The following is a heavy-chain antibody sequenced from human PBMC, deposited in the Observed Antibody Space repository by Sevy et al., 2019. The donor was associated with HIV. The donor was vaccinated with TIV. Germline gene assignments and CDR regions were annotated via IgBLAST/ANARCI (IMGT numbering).Heavy chain of an antibody. D-gene: IGHD1-26*01. CDR1: GFMFGDYA. CDR3: TRWSGAQSIFDY. J-gene: IGHJ4*02. V-gene: IGHV3-49*04. Sequence: GGSLRLSCTASGFMFGDYAMSWVRQAPGKGLEWVAFIKSKALGGTTGSAASMKGRFTISRDDSKNIAYLQMNNVKTEDTAVYYCTRWSGAQSIFDYWGQGTLVTVSS. CDR2: IKSKALGGTT.